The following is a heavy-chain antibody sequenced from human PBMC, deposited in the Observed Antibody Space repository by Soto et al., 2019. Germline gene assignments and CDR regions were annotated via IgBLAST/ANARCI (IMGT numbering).Heavy chain of an antibody. V-gene: IGHV3-11*01. Sequence: PGGSLRLSCAASGFTFSDYYISWIRQAPGKGLEWVSYISSSGSTIYYADSVKGRFTISRDNAKNSLYLQMNSLRAEDTAVYYCARAGYSSSSNTWGYYYGMDVWGQGTTVTVSS. CDR2: ISSSGSTI. CDR3: ARAGYSSSSNTWGYYYGMDV. J-gene: IGHJ6*02. CDR1: GFTFSDYY. D-gene: IGHD6-6*01.